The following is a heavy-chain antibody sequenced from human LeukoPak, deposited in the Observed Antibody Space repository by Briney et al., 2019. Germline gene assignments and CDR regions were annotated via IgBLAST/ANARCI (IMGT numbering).Heavy chain of an antibody. D-gene: IGHD3-22*01. Sequence: GGSLRLSCAASGFSFSSFDMVRVRQAPGKGLEWVAGVSNGGDRTYHADSVKGRFTISRDNSKNTLYLQMNSLRAEDTAVYYCAKDPTYYYDSSGYSGNYFDYWGQGTLVTVSS. V-gene: IGHV3-23*01. CDR1: GFSFSSFD. CDR3: AKDPTYYYDSSGYSGNYFDY. CDR2: VSNGGDRT. J-gene: IGHJ4*02.